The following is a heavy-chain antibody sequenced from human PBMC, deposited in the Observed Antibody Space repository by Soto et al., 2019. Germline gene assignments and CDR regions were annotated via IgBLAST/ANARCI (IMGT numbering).Heavy chain of an antibody. Sequence: SGPTLVNPTQTLTLTCSFSGFSLSTSRTCVSWIRQPPGKALEWLGLIDWVDDKHYSTSLKTRLAISKDTSKNQVVLTMTDVDPVDTATYYCARIPFRDFWSGPYGGYYYYGMDVWGQGTTVTVSS. CDR3: ARIPFRDFWSGPYGGYYYYGMDV. V-gene: IGHV2-70*01. J-gene: IGHJ6*02. D-gene: IGHD3-3*01. CDR2: IDWVDDK. CDR1: GFSLSTSRTC.